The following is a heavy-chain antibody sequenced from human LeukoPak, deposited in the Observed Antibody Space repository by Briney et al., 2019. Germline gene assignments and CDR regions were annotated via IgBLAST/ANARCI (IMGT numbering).Heavy chain of an antibody. CDR1: GFSFSTYA. CDR2: ISGAGTGT. D-gene: IGHD2-15*01. CDR3: AKGSGYCSGGSCSRVDY. V-gene: IGHV3-23*01. Sequence: GGSLRLSCAGSGFSFSTYAMSWVRQAPGKGLEWVSGISGAGTGTYYADSVKGRFTISRDNSKNTLYLQMNSLRAEDTAVYYCAKGSGYCSGGSCSRVDYWGQGTLVTVSS. J-gene: IGHJ4*02.